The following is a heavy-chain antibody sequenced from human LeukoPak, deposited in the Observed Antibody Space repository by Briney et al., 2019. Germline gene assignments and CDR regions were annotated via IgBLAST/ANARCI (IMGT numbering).Heavy chain of an antibody. CDR3: ARRYSNYADTYYYYGMDV. CDR2: IIPILGIA. CDR1: GGTFSSYA. J-gene: IGHJ6*02. D-gene: IGHD4-11*01. V-gene: IGHV1-69*04. Sequence: GASVKVSCKASGGTFSSYAISWGRQAPGQGLEWMGRIIPILGIANYAQKFQGRVTITADKSTSTAYMELSSLRSEDTAVYYCARRYSNYADTYYYYGMDVWGQGTTVTVSS.